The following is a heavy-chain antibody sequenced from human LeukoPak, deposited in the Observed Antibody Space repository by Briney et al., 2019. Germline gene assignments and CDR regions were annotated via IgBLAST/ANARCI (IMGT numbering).Heavy chain of an antibody. V-gene: IGHV1-2*02. CDR3: AREELLAFDY. CDR1: GYTFSGYY. J-gene: IGHJ4*02. Sequence: ASVKVSFKASGYTFSGYYMHWVRQATGQGLEWMGWINPNSGGTNYAQKFQGRVIMTTDTSISTAYMELSRLRSDDTAVYYCAREELLAFDYWGQGSLVTVSS. CDR2: INPNSGGT. D-gene: IGHD1-7*01.